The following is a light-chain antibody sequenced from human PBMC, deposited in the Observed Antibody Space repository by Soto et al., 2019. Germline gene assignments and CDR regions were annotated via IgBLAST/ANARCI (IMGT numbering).Light chain of an antibody. CDR3: QQANSFPPT. J-gene: IGKJ3*01. Sequence: DTQMTQSPSSVSASVGDRVTITCRASQGINSWLAWYQEKPGKAPKLLIYAASSLHSGVPSRFSGSGSGTDFTLTISSLQPEDFATYYCQQANSFPPTFGHGTKVDIK. CDR2: AAS. CDR1: QGINSW. V-gene: IGKV1-12*01.